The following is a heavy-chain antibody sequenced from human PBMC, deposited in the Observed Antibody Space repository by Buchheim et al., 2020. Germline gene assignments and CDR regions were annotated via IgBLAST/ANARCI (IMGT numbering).Heavy chain of an antibody. J-gene: IGHJ4*02. V-gene: IGHV4-4*02. CDR3: ANGEYSYGPFDY. CDR1: GGSISSSNW. Sequence: QVQLQESGPGVVKPSGTLSLTCAVFGGSISSSNWWSWVRQPPGQGLEWIGEIYHSGSTTYNPSLRSRVAISVDKSKNQFSLRLTSVTAADTAVYYCANGEYSYGPFDYWGQGTL. D-gene: IGHD5-18*01. CDR2: IYHSGST.